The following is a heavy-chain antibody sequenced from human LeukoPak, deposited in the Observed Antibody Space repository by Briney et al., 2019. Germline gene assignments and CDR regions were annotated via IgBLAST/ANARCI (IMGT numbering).Heavy chain of an antibody. CDR2: IYSGGST. J-gene: IGHJ4*02. CDR3: ARARRVRGWYISSYFDY. Sequence: PGGSLRLSCAASGFTVSSNYISWVRQAPEKGLKGVSVIYSGGSTYYADSVKGRFTISRDNSKNTLYLQMNSLRAEDTAVYYCARARRVRGWYISSYFDYWGQGTLVTVSS. V-gene: IGHV3-66*01. CDR1: GFTVSSNY. D-gene: IGHD6-19*01.